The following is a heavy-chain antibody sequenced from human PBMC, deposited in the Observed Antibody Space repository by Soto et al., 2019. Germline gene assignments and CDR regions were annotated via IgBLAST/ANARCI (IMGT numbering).Heavy chain of an antibody. CDR1: GYTFTGYY. D-gene: IGHD6-19*01. Sequence: GASVKVSCKASGYTFTGYYMHWVRQAPGQGLEWMGWINPNSGGTNYAQKFQGRVTITRDTSTSTAYMELRSLRSDDTAVYYCATAIAVAGDDAFDIWGQGTMVTVSS. J-gene: IGHJ3*02. CDR3: ATAIAVAGDDAFDI. V-gene: IGHV1-2*02. CDR2: INPNSGGT.